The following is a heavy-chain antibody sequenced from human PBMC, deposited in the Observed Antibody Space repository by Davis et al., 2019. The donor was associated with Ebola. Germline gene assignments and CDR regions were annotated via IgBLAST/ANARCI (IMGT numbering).Heavy chain of an antibody. CDR3: AREMFQVGDRALDD. D-gene: IGHD3-10*02. CDR2: IDIDGGRT. V-gene: IGHV3-74*01. J-gene: IGHJ4*02. Sequence: PGGSLRLSCAVSGFTFTDYWMQWVRQTPGKGLVWVSRIDIDGGRTAYGDSVKGRFTISRDNAKNTVYLQMDSLTNDDTAVYYSAREMFQVGDRALDDWGQGTLVTVSS. CDR1: GFTFTDYW.